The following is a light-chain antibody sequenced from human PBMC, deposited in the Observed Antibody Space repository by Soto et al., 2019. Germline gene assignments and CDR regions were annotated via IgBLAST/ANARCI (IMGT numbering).Light chain of an antibody. Sequence: EIVLTQSPGTLSLSPGERTTISCRASQSVSNSYLAWYQQKPGQAPRLLIYGASSRATGIPDRFSGSGSGTDFTLTISRLEPEDFAVYYCQQYGSSRAFGQGTKVDIK. V-gene: IGKV3-20*01. CDR2: GAS. J-gene: IGKJ1*01. CDR1: QSVSNSY. CDR3: QQYGSSRA.